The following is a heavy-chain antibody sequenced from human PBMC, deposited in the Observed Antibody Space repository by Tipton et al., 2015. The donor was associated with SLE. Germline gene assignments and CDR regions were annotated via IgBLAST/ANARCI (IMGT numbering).Heavy chain of an antibody. J-gene: IGHJ4*02. CDR2: IYETGDT. CDR1: GYSIISGDY. D-gene: IGHD2-2*02. V-gene: IGHV4-38-2*01. Sequence: TLPLTCAVSGYSIISGDYWGWIRQPPGKGLEWIGSIYETGDTYYNPSLKNRVSMSIDASKNQFSLNLTSVTAADTAVHYCARGRYTWSLFDYWGQGMLVTVSS. CDR3: ARGRYTWSLFDY.